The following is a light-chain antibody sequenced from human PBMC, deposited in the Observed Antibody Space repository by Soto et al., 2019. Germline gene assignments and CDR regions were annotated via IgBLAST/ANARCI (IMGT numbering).Light chain of an antibody. CDR2: GAS. Sequence: EIVMTQSPATLSVSPGERATLSCRASQSVTSNLAWYQQKPGRAPRLLIYGASTRATGIPARFSGSGSGTEFTLTISRLEPEDFAVYYCQQYESFPLTFGGGTKVDIK. V-gene: IGKV3-15*01. J-gene: IGKJ4*02. CDR3: QQYESFPLT. CDR1: QSVTSN.